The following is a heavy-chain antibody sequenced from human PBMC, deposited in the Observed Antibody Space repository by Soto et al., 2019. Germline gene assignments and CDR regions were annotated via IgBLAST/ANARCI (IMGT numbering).Heavy chain of an antibody. CDR2: IYHSGST. V-gene: IGHV4-38-2*01. Sequence: PSETLSLTCAVSGYSISSGYYCGWSRQPPGKGLEWIGSIYHSGSTYYNPSLKSRVTISVDTSKNQFSLKLSSVTAADTAVYYCARAYYDFWSGYFNWFDPWGQGTLVTVSS. CDR3: ARAYYDFWSGYFNWFDP. CDR1: GYSISSGYY. D-gene: IGHD3-3*01. J-gene: IGHJ5*02.